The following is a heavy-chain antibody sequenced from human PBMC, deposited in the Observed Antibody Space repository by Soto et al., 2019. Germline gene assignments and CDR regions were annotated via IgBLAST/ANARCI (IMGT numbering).Heavy chain of an antibody. CDR1: GFSVNNNY. CDR3: AKLWGYYFES. J-gene: IGHJ4*02. V-gene: IGHV3-53*01. Sequence: GSLRLSCSASGFSVNNNYMTWVRQAPGRRPEWVAVIYTRGTTHYAYFATGRFTFSRDNSKNTLYLQMDSLRPEDTAVYYCAKLWGYYFESWGPGTLVTVSS. CDR2: IYTRGTT. D-gene: IGHD2-21*01.